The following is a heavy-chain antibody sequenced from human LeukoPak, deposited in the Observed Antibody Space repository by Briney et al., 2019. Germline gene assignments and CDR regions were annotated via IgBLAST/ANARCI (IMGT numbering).Heavy chain of an antibody. D-gene: IGHD5-24*01. V-gene: IGHV1-2*02. J-gene: IGHJ4*02. Sequence: ASVTVSCKSMGYTFTDFYMHWVGQAPGQGLERMGWINPNNGDRTYAQNFQGRVTMTRDTSITTVYVGVHSLRSNDTPVYYCVRVKRWSRIPTIYYCGQGTLVTVSS. CDR1: GYTFTDFY. CDR2: INPNNGDR. CDR3: VRVKRWSRIPTIYY.